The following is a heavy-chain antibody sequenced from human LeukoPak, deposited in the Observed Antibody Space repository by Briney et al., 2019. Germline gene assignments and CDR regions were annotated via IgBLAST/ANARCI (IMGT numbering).Heavy chain of an antibody. CDR2: MNPNSGNT. Sequence: ASVTVSCKASGYTFTSYDINWVRQATGQGLEWMGWMNPNSGNTGYAQKFQGRVTITRNTSISTAYMEPSSLRSEDTAVYYCARGLKYSSSPDYWGQGTLVTVSS. CDR1: GYTFTSYD. CDR3: ARGLKYSSSPDY. J-gene: IGHJ4*02. V-gene: IGHV1-8*03. D-gene: IGHD6-13*01.